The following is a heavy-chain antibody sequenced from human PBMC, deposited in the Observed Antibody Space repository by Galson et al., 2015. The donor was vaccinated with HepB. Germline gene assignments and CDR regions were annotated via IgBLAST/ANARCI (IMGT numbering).Heavy chain of an antibody. D-gene: IGHD3-22*01. CDR2: MNPNSGNT. CDR3: ARALRLVDYYDSSGYFGPGKYYFDY. J-gene: IGHJ4*02. V-gene: IGHV1-8*01. Sequence: SVKVSCKASGYTFTSYDINWVRQATGQGLEWMGWMNPNSGNTGYAQKFQGRVTMTRNTSISTAYMELSSLRSEDTAVYYCARALRLVDYYDSSGYFGPGKYYFDYWGQGTLVTVSS. CDR1: GYTFTSYD.